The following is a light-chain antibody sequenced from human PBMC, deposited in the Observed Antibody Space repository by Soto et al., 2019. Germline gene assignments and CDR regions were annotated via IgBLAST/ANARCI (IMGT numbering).Light chain of an antibody. CDR3: QHYHSSPRT. Sequence: EIVLTQSPGTLSLSPGETATLSCRASQTVNSGSSLARYQQRPGQAPRLLIYHTSYRATGIPDRFSGSGSGADFTLTISRLEPEAFAVSYCQHYHSSPRTFGQGTKVDIK. CDR1: QTVNSGSS. CDR2: HTS. V-gene: IGKV3-20*01. J-gene: IGKJ1*01.